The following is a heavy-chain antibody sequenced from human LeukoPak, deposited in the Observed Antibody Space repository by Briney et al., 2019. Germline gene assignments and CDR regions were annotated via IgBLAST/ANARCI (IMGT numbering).Heavy chain of an antibody. CDR3: ARGSLAYYGSGPAFDY. CDR1: GGSISSGGYS. Sequence: PSETLSLTCAVSGGSISSGGYSWSWIRQPPGKGLEWIGYIYHSGSTYYNPSLKSRVTISVDRSKSQFSLKLSSVTAADTAVYYCARGSLAYYGSGPAFDYWGQGTLVTVSS. CDR2: IYHSGST. J-gene: IGHJ4*02. V-gene: IGHV4-30-2*01. D-gene: IGHD3-10*01.